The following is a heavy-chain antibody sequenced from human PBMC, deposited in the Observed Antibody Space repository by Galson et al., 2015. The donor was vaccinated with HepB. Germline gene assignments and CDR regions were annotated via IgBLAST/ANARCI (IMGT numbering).Heavy chain of an antibody. CDR1: GFTFSSYW. CDR3: ARDKGGYYDFWSGLGWFDP. CDR2: IKQDGSEK. D-gene: IGHD3-3*01. V-gene: IGHV3-7*03. J-gene: IGHJ5*02. Sequence: SLRLSCAASGFTFSSYWMSWVRQAPGKGLEWVANIKQDGSEKYYVDSVKGRFTISRDNAKNSPYLQMNSLRAEDTAVYYCARDKGGYYDFWSGLGWFDPWGQGTLVTVSS.